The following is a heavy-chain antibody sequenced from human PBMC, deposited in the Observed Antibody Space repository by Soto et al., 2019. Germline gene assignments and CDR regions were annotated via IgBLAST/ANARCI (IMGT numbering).Heavy chain of an antibody. D-gene: IGHD2-2*02. CDR2: IWYDGSNK. V-gene: IGHV3-33*01. J-gene: IGHJ6*02. CDR3: ARDLSYLSTYYYGMDV. Sequence: PGGSLRLSCAASGFTFSSYGMHWVRQAPGKGLEWVAVIWYDGSNKYYADSVKGRFTISRDNSKNTLYLQMNSLRAEDTAVYYCARDLSYLSTYYYGMDVWGQGTTVTVSS. CDR1: GFTFSSYG.